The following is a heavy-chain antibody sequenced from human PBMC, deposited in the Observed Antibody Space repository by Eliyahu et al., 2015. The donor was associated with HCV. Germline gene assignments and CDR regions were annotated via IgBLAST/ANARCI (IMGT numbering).Heavy chain of an antibody. CDR2: INPDSGGT. CDR1: GYTFSGYY. CDR3: ARGRGNNRMDV. J-gene: IGHJ6*04. D-gene: IGHD1-14*01. Sequence: QVQLVQSGAEVKKLGASVXVSCXASGYTFSGYYMHWVRQAPGQGLEWMGWINPDSGGTNNAQKFQGRVTMTRDTSIKTFYMELNRLTSDDTAVYYCARGRGNNRMDVWGEGTSVTVSS. V-gene: IGHV1-2*02.